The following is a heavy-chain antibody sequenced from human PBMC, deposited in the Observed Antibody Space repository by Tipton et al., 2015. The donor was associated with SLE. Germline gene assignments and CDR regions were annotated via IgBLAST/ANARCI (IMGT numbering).Heavy chain of an antibody. D-gene: IGHD1-26*01. V-gene: IGHV4-39*01. CDR3: ARHLRGGTYV. CDR1: GGSITGYDEF. J-gene: IGHJ4*02. CDR2: IHHSGST. Sequence: GLVKPSETLSLSCSVSGGSITGYDEFWAWIRQSPGRGLEWIGYIHHSGSTYYNPSLKSRVTLSVDTSKNQFSLKLSSVTAADTAMYYCARHLRGGTYVWGQGTLVTVSS.